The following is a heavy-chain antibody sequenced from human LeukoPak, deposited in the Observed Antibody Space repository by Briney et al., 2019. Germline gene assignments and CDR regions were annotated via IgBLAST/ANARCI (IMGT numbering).Heavy chain of an antibody. Sequence: SETLCLTCTVSGGSISSEGYYWSWIRQHPEKGLQWLGYIYSSGTTYYHPPLKSRPIISLDTSENHVSLKLTSMTAADTAVYYCARNSFPPHWFDPWGQGSLVTVPS. CDR2: IYSSGTT. J-gene: IGHJ5*02. CDR3: ARNSFPPHWFDP. V-gene: IGHV4-31*03. CDR1: GGSISSEGYY. D-gene: IGHD2/OR15-2a*01.